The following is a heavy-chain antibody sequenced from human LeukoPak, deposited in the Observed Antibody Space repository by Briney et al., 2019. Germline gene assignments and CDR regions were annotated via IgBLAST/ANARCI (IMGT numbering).Heavy chain of an antibody. D-gene: IGHD3-3*01. Sequence: PGGSLRLSCAASGFTFSSYAMSWVRQAPGKGLEWVSAISGSGGSTYYADSVKGRFTISRDNSKNTLYLQMNSLRAEDTAVYYCAKDQMVGYYDFWSGYAHDAFDIWGQGTMVTVSS. CDR2: ISGSGGST. V-gene: IGHV3-23*01. CDR3: AKDQMVGYYDFWSGYAHDAFDI. J-gene: IGHJ3*02. CDR1: GFTFSSYA.